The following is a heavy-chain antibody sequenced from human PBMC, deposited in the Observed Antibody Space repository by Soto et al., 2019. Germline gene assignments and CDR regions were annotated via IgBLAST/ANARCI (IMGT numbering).Heavy chain of an antibody. Sequence: QVQLQESGPGLVNPSQTLSLTCTVSGGSISSGGYYWSWIRQHPGKGLEWIGYIYYSGSTYYNPSLKSRVTISVDTSKNQFSLKLSSVTAADTAMYYCAREAVVSSGWYGDYWGQGTLVTVSS. D-gene: IGHD6-19*01. J-gene: IGHJ4*02. CDR2: IYYSGST. V-gene: IGHV4-31*03. CDR3: AREAVVSSGWYGDY. CDR1: GGSISSGGYY.